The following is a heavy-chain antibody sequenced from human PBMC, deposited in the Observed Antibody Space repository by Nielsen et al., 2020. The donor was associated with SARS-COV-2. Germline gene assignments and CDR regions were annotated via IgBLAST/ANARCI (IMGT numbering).Heavy chain of an antibody. Sequence: GESLKISCAASGFTFDDYGMSWVRQTPGKGLELVSGTNKNGDSTGYADSVKGRFTISRDNAKHSLYLQMFSLRVEDTAEYFCARSRGDSSGYYSNTHFDYWGQGIPVTVSS. CDR1: GFTFDDYG. D-gene: IGHD3-22*01. CDR2: TNKNGDST. J-gene: IGHJ4*02. V-gene: IGHV3-20*04. CDR3: ARSRGDSSGYYSNTHFDY.